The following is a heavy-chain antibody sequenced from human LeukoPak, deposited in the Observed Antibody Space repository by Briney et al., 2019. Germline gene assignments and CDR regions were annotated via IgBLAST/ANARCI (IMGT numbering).Heavy chain of an antibody. CDR1: GGSISSGGYS. CDR2: IYHSGST. D-gene: IGHD5-18*01. J-gene: IGHJ4*02. V-gene: IGHV4-30-2*01. Sequence: SETLSHTCAVSGGSISSGGYSWSWIRQPPGTGLEWIGYIYHSGSTYYNPSLKRRVTISVDRSKNQFSLKLSSVTAADTAVYYCARDVDTAMAFDYWGQGTLVTVSS. CDR3: ARDVDTAMAFDY.